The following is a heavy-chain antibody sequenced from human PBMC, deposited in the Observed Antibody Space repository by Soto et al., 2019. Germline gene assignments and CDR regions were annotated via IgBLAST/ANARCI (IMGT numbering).Heavy chain of an antibody. CDR3: AKRPASSITFAY. CDR2: ISGNGGST. V-gene: IGHV3-23*01. CDR1: GFTFSNYA. D-gene: IGHD6-25*01. Sequence: EVQLLDSGGGLVQPGGSLRLSCAASGFTFSNYAMSWVRQAPGKGLEWVSTISGNGGSTYYADSVKGRFTISRDNSKNMRFLQINSLRDDDSAVYYCAKRPASSITFAYWGQGTPVTVSS. J-gene: IGHJ4*02.